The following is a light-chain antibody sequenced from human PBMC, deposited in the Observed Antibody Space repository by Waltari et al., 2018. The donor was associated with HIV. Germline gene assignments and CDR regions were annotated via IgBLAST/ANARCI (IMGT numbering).Light chain of an antibody. V-gene: IGLV2-14*01. J-gene: IGLJ3*02. CDR2: RVN. CDR1: PPHI. CDR3: SSFVSPHTLM. Sequence: QSVLTQPASVSGSPGQSITIPCTATPPHILSWYHQYPGKAPQLIIYRVNARPSGISLRFSGSKSGYTASLTISGLQAEDEAHYYCSSFVSPHTLMFGGGTTLTVL.